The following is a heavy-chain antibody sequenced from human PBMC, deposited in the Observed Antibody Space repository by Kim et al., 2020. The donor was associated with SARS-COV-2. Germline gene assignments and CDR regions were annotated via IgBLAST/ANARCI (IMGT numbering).Heavy chain of an antibody. Sequence: NPSLKSRVTISVDTSKNQFSLRLSSVTAADTAVYYCAREGIVVAGTDYFDYWSQGTLVTVSS. D-gene: IGHD6-13*01. V-gene: IGHV4-59*01. J-gene: IGHJ4*02. CDR3: AREGIVVAGTDYFDY.